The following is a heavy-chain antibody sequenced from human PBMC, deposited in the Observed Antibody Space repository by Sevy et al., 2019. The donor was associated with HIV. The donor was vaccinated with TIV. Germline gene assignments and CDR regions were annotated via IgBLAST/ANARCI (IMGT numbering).Heavy chain of an antibody. CDR3: VRQRGDTVVLPDVLPDYGMDV. V-gene: IGHV3-74*01. J-gene: IGHJ6*02. Sequence: GGSLRLSCAASGLTFSSYWMHWVRQAPGKGLVWVSRINGDGSSTSYADSVKGRFTISRDNAKNTLYLQMNSLIAEDTAVYYCVRQRGDTVVLPDVLPDYGMDVWGQGTTVTVSS. D-gene: IGHD2-2*01. CDR1: GLTFSSYW. CDR2: INGDGSST.